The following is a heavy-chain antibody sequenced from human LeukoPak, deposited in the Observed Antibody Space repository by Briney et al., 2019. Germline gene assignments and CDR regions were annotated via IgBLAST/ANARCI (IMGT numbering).Heavy chain of an antibody. Sequence: GSLRLSCAASGFTFSSYGMHWVRQAPGKGLEWVAVISYDGSNKYYADSVKGRFTISRDNSKNTLYLQMNSLRAEDTAVYYCAKGVGAQPFLDYWGQGTLVTVSS. CDR2: ISYDGSNK. CDR3: AKGVGAQPFLDY. J-gene: IGHJ4*02. D-gene: IGHD1-26*01. V-gene: IGHV3-30*18. CDR1: GFTFSSYG.